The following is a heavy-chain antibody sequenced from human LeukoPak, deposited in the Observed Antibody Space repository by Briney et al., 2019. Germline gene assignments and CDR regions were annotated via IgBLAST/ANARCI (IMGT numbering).Heavy chain of an antibody. CDR2: INPNSGGT. J-gene: IGHJ4*02. V-gene: IGHV1-2*06. CDR1: GYTFTGYY. Sequence: ASVKVSCKASGYTFTGYYMHWVRQAPGQGLEWMGRINPNSGGTNYAQKFQGRVTMTRDTSISTAYMELSRLRSDDTAVYYCARGHYYYDSSGYYAYWGQGTLVTVSS. D-gene: IGHD3-22*01. CDR3: ARGHYYYDSSGYYAY.